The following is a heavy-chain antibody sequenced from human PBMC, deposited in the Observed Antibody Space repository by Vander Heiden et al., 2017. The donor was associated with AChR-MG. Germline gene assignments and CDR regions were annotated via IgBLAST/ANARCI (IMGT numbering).Heavy chain of an antibody. J-gene: IGHJ4*02. CDR2: IKPDGSET. CDR3: ATDHNWGSK. V-gene: IGHV3-7*01. CDR1: AFTFSNSY. Sequence: EVQLVQSGGGLVQPGWSLTLSCAASAFTFSNSYMTWVRQTPGKGLEWVATIKPDGSETLYMDSVKGRFTISRDNAEKSLWLQMNSLRAEDTAIYYCATDHNWGSKWGQGTLVTVSS. D-gene: IGHD7-27*01.